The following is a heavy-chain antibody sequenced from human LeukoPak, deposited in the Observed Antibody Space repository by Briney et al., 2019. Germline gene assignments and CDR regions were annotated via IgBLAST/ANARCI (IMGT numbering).Heavy chain of an antibody. V-gene: IGHV4-61*08. CDR3: AREQTGKGAFDI. Sequence: PSETLSLTCTVSGGSISSGDYYWSWIRQPPGKGLGWIGYIYYSGSTNYNPSLKSRVTISVDTSKNQFSLKLSSVTAADTAVYYCAREQTGKGAFDIWGQGTMVTVSS. CDR2: IYYSGST. CDR1: GGSISSGDYY. D-gene: IGHD1-1*01. J-gene: IGHJ3*02.